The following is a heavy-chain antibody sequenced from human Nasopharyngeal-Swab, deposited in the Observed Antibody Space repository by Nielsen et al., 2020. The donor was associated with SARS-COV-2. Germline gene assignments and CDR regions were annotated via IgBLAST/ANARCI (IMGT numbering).Heavy chain of an antibody. CDR1: GFTFSSYA. CDR2: ISYDGSNK. D-gene: IGHD3-16*02. CDR3: ARDQEDDYYDYVWGSYRYGPPDY. V-gene: IGHV3-30*04. J-gene: IGHJ4*02. Sequence: GESLKISCAASGFTFSSYAMHWVRQAPGKGLEWVAVISYDGSNKYYADSVKGRFTISRDNSKNTLYLQMNSLRAEDTAVYYCARDQEDDYYDYVWGSYRYGPPDYWGQGTLVTVSS.